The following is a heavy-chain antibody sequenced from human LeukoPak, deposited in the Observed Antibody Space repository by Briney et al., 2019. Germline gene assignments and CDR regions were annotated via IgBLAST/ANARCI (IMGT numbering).Heavy chain of an antibody. V-gene: IGHV3-9*01. CDR1: GFTFSAFW. CDR2: ISWNSGSI. J-gene: IGHJ4*02. CDR3: AKGTMYSGYDPFDY. Sequence: GGSLRLSCAASGFTFSAFWMHWVRQAPGKGLEWVSGISWNSGSIGYADSVKGRFTISRDNAKNSLYLQMNSLRAEDTALYYCAKGTMYSGYDPFDYWGQGTLVTVSS. D-gene: IGHD5-12*01.